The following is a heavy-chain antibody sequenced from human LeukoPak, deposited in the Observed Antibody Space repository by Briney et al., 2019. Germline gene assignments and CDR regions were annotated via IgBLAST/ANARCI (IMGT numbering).Heavy chain of an antibody. D-gene: IGHD6-19*01. CDR1: GFTFSDYY. CDR2: ISSSSSNT. J-gene: IGHJ6*04. CDR3: ARDQAGIAVAGTPWYYYGMDV. Sequence: GGSLRLSCAASGFTFSDYYMSWIRQAPGKGLEWVSYISSSSSNTNYADSVKGRFTISRDNAKNSLYLQMNSLRAEDTAVYYCARDQAGIAVAGTPWYYYGMDVWGKGTTVTVSS. V-gene: IGHV3-11*06.